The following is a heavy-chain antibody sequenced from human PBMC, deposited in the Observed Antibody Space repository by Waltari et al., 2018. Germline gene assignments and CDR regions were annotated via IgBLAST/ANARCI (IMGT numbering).Heavy chain of an antibody. CDR3: ASNIYGSGSYSFDP. CDR2: NYPGESDT. Sequence: EVQLVQSGAEVKKPGESLKISCKGSGYSFTSYWIGWVRQLPGKGLAWMGINYPGESDTRYSPSVQGQVTISADKSISTAYLQWSSLKASGTAMYYCASNIYGSGSYSFDPWGQGTLVTVSS. V-gene: IGHV5-51*01. J-gene: IGHJ5*02. CDR1: GYSFTSYW. D-gene: IGHD3-10*01.